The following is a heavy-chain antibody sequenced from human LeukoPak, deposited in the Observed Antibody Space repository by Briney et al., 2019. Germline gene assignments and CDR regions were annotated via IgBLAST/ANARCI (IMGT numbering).Heavy chain of an antibody. J-gene: IGHJ4*02. CDR2: ISGSGGST. V-gene: IGHV3-23*01. Sequence: PGGSLRLSCAASGFTFSSYAMSWVRQAPGKGLEWVSAISGSGGSTYYADSVKGRFTISRDNAKSSLSLQMNSLRVEDTAVYYCARDKVTYWGQGILVTVSS. CDR3: ARDKVTY. CDR1: GFTFSSYA.